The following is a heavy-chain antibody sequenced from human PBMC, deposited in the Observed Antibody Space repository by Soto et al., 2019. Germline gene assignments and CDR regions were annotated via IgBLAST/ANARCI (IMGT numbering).Heavy chain of an antibody. CDR3: ARSLGYSSGWYDAFDI. V-gene: IGHV3-21*01. J-gene: IGHJ3*02. CDR1: GFTFSSYS. Sequence: NPGGSLRLSCAASGFTFSSYSMNWVRQAPGKGLEWVSSISSSSSYIYYADSVKGRFTISRDNAKNSLYLQMNSLRAEDTAVYYCARSLGYSSGWYDAFDIWGQGTMVTVSS. D-gene: IGHD6-19*01. CDR2: ISSSSSYI.